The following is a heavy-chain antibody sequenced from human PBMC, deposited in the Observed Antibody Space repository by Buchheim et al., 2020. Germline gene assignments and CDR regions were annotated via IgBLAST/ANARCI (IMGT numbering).Heavy chain of an antibody. CDR1: GFPFGGYE. CDR3: ATDPHYPSGSY. CDR2: ISASGGRT. D-gene: IGHD3-10*01. Sequence: EVFLVESGGHLVQPGGSLRLSCAASGFPFGGYEMNWVRQAPGKGLECIAYISASGGRTYYVDSVRGRFTISRDNAKNSLSLQMSSLRVEDTAVYYCATDPHYPSGSYWGRGTL. J-gene: IGHJ1*01. V-gene: IGHV3-48*03.